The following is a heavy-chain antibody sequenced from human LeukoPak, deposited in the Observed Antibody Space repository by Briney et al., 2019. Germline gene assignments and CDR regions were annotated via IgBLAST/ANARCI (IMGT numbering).Heavy chain of an antibody. CDR2: IYSGGST. V-gene: IGHV3-66*01. CDR3: AKVLLQLVRWYYFDY. D-gene: IGHD6-6*01. J-gene: IGHJ4*02. Sequence: GGSLRLSCAASGFTVSSNYMSWVRQAPGKGLEWVSVIYSGGSTYYADSVKGRFTISRDNSKNTLYLQMNSLRAEDAAVYYCAKVLLQLVRWYYFDYWGQGTLVTVSS. CDR1: GFTVSSNY.